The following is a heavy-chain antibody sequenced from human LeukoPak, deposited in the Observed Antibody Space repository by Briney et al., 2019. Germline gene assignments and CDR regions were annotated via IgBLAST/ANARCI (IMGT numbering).Heavy chain of an antibody. CDR1: GFTFSSYG. D-gene: IGHD3-22*01. CDR2: IWYDGSNK. Sequence: GGSLRLSCAASGFTFSSYGMHWVRQAPGKGLEWVAVIWYDGSNKYYADSVKGRFTISRDNSKNTLYLQMNSLRAEDTAVYYCARVRDYYYDSSGYPHYWGQGTLVTVSS. CDR3: ARVRDYYYDSSGYPHY. V-gene: IGHV3-33*01. J-gene: IGHJ4*02.